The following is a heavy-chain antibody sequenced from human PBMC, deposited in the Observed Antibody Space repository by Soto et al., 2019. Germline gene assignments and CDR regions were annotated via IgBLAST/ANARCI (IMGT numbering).Heavy chain of an antibody. D-gene: IGHD5-12*01. J-gene: IGHJ4*02. CDR1: GGSISSYY. CDR3: AREVWSSGYEFDF. Sequence: SETLSLTCTVSGGSISSYYWTWIRQPPGKGLEWIGYIYYSGSTDYNPPLKSRVTISVDTSKNQFSLKLSSVTAADTAVYYCAREVWSSGYEFDFWGQGTLVTVSS. CDR2: IYYSGST. V-gene: IGHV4-59*01.